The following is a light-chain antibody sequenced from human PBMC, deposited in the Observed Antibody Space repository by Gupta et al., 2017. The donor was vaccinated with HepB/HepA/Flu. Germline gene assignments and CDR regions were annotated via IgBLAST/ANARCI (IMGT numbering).Light chain of an antibody. J-gene: IGKJ1*01. Sequence: EIVIPQSPATLSVSPGERATLSCRASQSISSNLAWYQKKPGQAHRLLIYGASTRATGVPVRFSGSGSGTEFTLTISSLQSEDFAVYYCQQYSDWQTFGRGTKVEIK. CDR3: QQYSDWQT. CDR2: GAS. CDR1: QSISSN. V-gene: IGKV3-15*01.